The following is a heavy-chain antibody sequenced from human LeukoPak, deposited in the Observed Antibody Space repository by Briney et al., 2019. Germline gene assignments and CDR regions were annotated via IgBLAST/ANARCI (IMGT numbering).Heavy chain of an antibody. D-gene: IGHD3-3*01. CDR1: GGSISSGSYY. CDR2: IYTSGST. CDR3: ASHQYYDLPGGAFDI. Sequence: PSETLSLTCTVSGGSISSGSYYWSWIRQPAGKGLEWIGRIYTSGSTNYNPSLKSRVTTSVDTSKNQFSLNLRSVTAADTAVYYCASHQYYDLPGGAFDIWGLGTMVTVSS. V-gene: IGHV4-61*02. J-gene: IGHJ3*02.